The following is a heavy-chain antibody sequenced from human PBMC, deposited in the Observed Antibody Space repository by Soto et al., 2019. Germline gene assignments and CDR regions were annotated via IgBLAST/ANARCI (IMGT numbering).Heavy chain of an antibody. CDR3: IPSKYYDDISDLNWLAP. CDR2: MHYSGRT. CDR1: GGSISSGAYY. Sequence: KPSETLSLTCTVSGGSISSGAYYWGWIRQPPGQGLEWIGSMHYSGRTYYNPSLKSRVTIFLETSKNQFSLKLSSVTAADTAVYYCIPSKYYDDISDLNWLAPWDQGILVTVSS. D-gene: IGHD3-22*01. J-gene: IGHJ5*02. V-gene: IGHV4-39*01.